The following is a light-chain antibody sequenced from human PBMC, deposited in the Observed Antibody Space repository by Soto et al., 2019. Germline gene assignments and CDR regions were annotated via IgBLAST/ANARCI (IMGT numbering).Light chain of an antibody. Sequence: QSVLTQPPSVSGTPGQTVTISCTGSSSTIGAGYDVQWYQQFPGTAPKLLVFDNNNRPAGVPDRFSCSKSGTSASLAITGVQADDEDTYYCQSYHTSLTGVFGTGTKLTVL. CDR3: QSYHTSLTGV. V-gene: IGLV1-40*01. CDR2: DNN. J-gene: IGLJ1*01. CDR1: SSTIGAGYD.